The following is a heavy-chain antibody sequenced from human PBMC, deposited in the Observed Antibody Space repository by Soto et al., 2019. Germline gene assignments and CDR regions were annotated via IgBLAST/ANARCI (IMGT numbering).Heavy chain of an antibody. J-gene: IGHJ4*02. Sequence: QVQLVQSGSEVKKPGASVRVTCKASGYTFRNYGISWVREAPGQGLEGMGWVSAYNRNSNYAQKFEDRVIRTADTATSTAYLELRGLRSDDTAIYYCARDRQWEPLLYWGQGTLVTVSS. CDR1: GYTFRNYG. CDR3: ARDRQWEPLLY. D-gene: IGHD1-26*01. V-gene: IGHV1-18*01. CDR2: VSAYNRNS.